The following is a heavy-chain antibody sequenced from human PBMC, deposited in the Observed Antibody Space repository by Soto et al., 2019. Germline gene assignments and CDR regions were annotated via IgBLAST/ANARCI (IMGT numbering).Heavy chain of an antibody. CDR3: TRVQNWIFDS. J-gene: IGHJ4*02. CDR1: GFTFSDHY. CDR2: IRKEANSYTT. V-gene: IGHV3-72*01. D-gene: IGHD2-2*03. Sequence: EVQLVESRGGVVQPGGSLRLSCAASGFTFSDHYMDWVRQAPGKGLEWVGRIRKEANSYTTEYATSVKGRFTISRDDSKNSLYLQTNSLKTEDTAVYYCTRVQNWIFDSWGQGTLVTVSS.